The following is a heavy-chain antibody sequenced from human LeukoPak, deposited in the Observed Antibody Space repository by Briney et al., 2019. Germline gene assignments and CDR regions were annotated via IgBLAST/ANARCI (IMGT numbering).Heavy chain of an antibody. Sequence: SETLSLTCTVSGDSISSYYWSWIRQPPGKGLEWIGYIYTSGGTNYIPFLKGRVTISIDTSKNQFSLKLSSVTAADSAVYYCARLTRLSTSPDRYYLDYWGQGTLVTVSS. CDR1: GDSISSYY. D-gene: IGHD6-6*01. V-gene: IGHV4-4*09. CDR2: IYTSGGT. J-gene: IGHJ4*02. CDR3: ARLTRLSTSPDRYYLDY.